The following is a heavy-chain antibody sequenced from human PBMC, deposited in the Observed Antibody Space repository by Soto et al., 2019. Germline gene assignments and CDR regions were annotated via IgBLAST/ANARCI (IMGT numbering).Heavy chain of an antibody. D-gene: IGHD3-3*01. J-gene: IGHJ4*02. CDR3: AKTGGDYDFWTAYYPADY. V-gene: IGHV3-23*01. CDR2: ISGSGGST. CDR1: GFTFSLYA. Sequence: GGSLRLSCAASGFTFSLYAMTWVRQAPGKGLEWVSVISGSGGSTYYADSVKGRFTISRDNSKKMAFLQMNSLRAEDTAVYYCAKTGGDYDFWTAYYPADYWGQGTRVTVSS.